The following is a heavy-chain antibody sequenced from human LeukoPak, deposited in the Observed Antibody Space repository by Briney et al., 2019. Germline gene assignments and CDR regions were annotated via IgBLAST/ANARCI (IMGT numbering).Heavy chain of an antibody. CDR3: ARTRVPGSYSPKGPFDY. Sequence: SETLSLTCTVSGGSLSGSNYYWTWIRQPPGKGLEWIASIFYSGSTYYSPSLKSRITISVDTSKNQFSLKLTSLTAADTAVYYCARTRVPGSYSPKGPFDYWGQGTLVTVSS. D-gene: IGHD1-26*01. CDR1: GGSLSGSNYY. J-gene: IGHJ4*02. CDR2: IFYSGST. V-gene: IGHV4-39*07.